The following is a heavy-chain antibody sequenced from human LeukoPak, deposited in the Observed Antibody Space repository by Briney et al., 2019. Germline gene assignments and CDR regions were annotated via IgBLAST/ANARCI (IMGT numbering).Heavy chain of an antibody. V-gene: IGHV4-59*01. Sequence: SETLSLTCTVSGGSISSYYWSWLRQPPGKGLVWIGYIYSSGSTNYTPSLKSRVTISVDTSKNQFSLKLSSVTAADTAVYYCARVGSGTFDYWGQGTLVTVSS. D-gene: IGHD3-10*01. J-gene: IGHJ4*02. CDR2: IYSSGST. CDR3: ARVGSGTFDY. CDR1: GGSISSYY.